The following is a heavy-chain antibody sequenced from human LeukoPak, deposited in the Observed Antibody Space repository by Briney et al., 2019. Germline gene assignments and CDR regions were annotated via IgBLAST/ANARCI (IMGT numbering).Heavy chain of an antibody. D-gene: IGHD3-10*01. CDR2: ISSTSSAI. CDR3: AREGGSGSFFDY. CDR1: GFTFDDYG. V-gene: IGHV3-48*01. Sequence: GGSLRLSCAASGFTFDDYGMSWVRQAPGKGLEWISYISSTSSAIYYADSVKGRFSISRDNAKNSLYLQMNSLRAEDTAVYYCAREGGSGSFFDYWGQGTLVTVSS. J-gene: IGHJ4*02.